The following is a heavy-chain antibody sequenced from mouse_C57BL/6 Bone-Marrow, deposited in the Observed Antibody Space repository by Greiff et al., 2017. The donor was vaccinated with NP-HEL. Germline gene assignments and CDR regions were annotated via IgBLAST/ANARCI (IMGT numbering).Heavy chain of an antibody. CDR1: GFTFSSYG. Sequence: EVKLEESGGDLVKPGGSLKLSCAASGFTFSSYGMSWVRQTPDKRLEWVATISSGGSYTYYPASVKGRFTISRYNAKNTLYRQMSSLKSEDTAMYYCASPYDYDVAWFAYWGQGTLVTVSA. CDR2: ISSGGSYT. V-gene: IGHV5-6*02. CDR3: ASPYDYDVAWFAY. D-gene: IGHD2-4*01. J-gene: IGHJ3*01.